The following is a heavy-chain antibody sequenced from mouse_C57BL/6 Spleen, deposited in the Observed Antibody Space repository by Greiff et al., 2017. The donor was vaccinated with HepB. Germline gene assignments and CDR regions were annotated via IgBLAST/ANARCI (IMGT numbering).Heavy chain of an antibody. CDR2: IDPSDSYT. Sequence: QVQLQQPGAELVKPGASVKLSCKASGYTFTSYWMQWVKQRPGQGLEWIGEIDPSDSYTNYNQKFKGKATLTVDTSSSTAYMQLSSLTSEDSAVYYCARRDYDGSRRYFDVWGTGTTVTVSS. CDR3: ARRDYDGSRRYFDV. J-gene: IGHJ1*03. CDR1: GYTFTSYW. D-gene: IGHD1-1*01. V-gene: IGHV1-50*01.